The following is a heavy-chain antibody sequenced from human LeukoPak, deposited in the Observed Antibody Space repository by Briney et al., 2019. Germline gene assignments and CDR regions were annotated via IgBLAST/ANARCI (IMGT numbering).Heavy chain of an antibody. CDR1: GFIFTNYN. J-gene: IGHJ3*02. D-gene: IGHD2-8*02. Sequence: GGSLRLSCAASGFIFTNYNLNWVRQAPGKGLEWISSISGGSTYIYYADSVRGRFTISRDNAKNSLYLQMNSLRGEDTALYYCARDDVTTNGGVIADSRLFDIWGQGTMVTVSS. CDR3: ARDDVTTNGGVIADSRLFDI. V-gene: IGHV3-21*01. CDR2: ISGGSTYI.